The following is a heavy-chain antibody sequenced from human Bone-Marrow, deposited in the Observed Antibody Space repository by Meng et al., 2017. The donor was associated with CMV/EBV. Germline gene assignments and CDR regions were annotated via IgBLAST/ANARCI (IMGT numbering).Heavy chain of an antibody. V-gene: IGHV4-39*07. CDR3: ARVPITPSYYYGMDV. CDR1: GGSISSSSYY. J-gene: IGHJ6*02. D-gene: IGHD5-24*01. Sequence: SETLSPTCRVLGGSISSSSYYWGWIRQPPGKGLEWIGNIYYNENTYYNASLKSRVTISVDTSKNQFSLKLSSVTAADTAVYYCARVPITPSYYYGMDVWGQGATVTVSS. CDR2: IYYNENT.